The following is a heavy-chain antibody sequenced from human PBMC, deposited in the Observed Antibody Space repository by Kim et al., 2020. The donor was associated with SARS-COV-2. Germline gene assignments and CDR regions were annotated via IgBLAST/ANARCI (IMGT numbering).Heavy chain of an antibody. CDR2: INWNSVIL. Sequence: GGSLRLSCAASGFTFSDFAIHWVRQAPGKGLEWVSGINWNSVILGYAASVKGRFTISRDNARNSLYLLMNSLRPEATALYYSVKDGGINYFALDVWGQG. D-gene: IGHD3-10*01. CDR1: GFTFSDFA. J-gene: IGHJ6*02. CDR3: VKDGGINYFALDV. V-gene: IGHV3-9*01.